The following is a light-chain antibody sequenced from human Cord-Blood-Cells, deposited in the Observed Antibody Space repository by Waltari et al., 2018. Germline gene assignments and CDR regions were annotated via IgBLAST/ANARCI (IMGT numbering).Light chain of an antibody. CDR2: EDS. J-gene: IGLJ3*02. CDR3: YSTDSSGNHNWV. Sequence: SYELTQPPSVSVSPGQTARTPCSRHALTQKYAYWSQQKSGQAPVLVIYEDSKRPSGIPGRFSGSSSGTMATLTISGAQVEDEADYYCYSTDSSGNHNWVFGGGTKLTVL. V-gene: IGLV3-10*01. CDR1: ALTQKY.